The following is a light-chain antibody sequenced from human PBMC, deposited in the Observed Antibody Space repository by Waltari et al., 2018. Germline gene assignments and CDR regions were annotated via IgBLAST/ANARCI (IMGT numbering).Light chain of an antibody. CDR3: QHYVRLPVT. CDR2: DAS. J-gene: IGKJ1*01. CDR1: QSISKY. Sequence: EIVLTQSPGTLSLSPGERATVSCRASQSISKYLAWYRLKPGQAPRLLIYDASKSATGIPDRFSASGSGTDFSLTISRLEPEDFAVYYCQHYVRLPVTFGQGTKVEIK. V-gene: IGKV3-20*01.